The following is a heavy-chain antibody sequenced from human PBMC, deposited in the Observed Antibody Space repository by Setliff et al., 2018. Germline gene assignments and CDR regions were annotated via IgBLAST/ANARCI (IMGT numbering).Heavy chain of an antibody. CDR3: ARGSLSGTTYPSDY. CDR1: GFTLNTYV. CDR2: ISSNSNYI. Sequence: GGSLRLSCVVSGFTLNTYVMNWVRQAPGKGLDWVSSISSNSNYIYTADSLKGRLTVSRDNAKNSLYLQLDSLTADDTAVYYCARGSLSGTTYPSDYWGQGTLVTVSS. D-gene: IGHD1-7*01. J-gene: IGHJ4*02. V-gene: IGHV3-21*01.